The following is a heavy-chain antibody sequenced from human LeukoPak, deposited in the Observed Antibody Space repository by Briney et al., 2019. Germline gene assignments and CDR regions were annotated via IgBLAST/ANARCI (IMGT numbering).Heavy chain of an antibody. V-gene: IGHV4-31*03. D-gene: IGHD3-10*01. Sequence: PSETLSLTCTVSGGSISSGGYYWSWIRQHPGKGLEWIGYIYYSGSTYYNPSLKSRVTISVDTSKNQFSLKLSSVTAADTAVYYCARDHVRTLSGFDYWGQGTLVTVSS. CDR2: IYYSGST. CDR3: ARDHVRTLSGFDY. J-gene: IGHJ4*02. CDR1: GGSISSGGYY.